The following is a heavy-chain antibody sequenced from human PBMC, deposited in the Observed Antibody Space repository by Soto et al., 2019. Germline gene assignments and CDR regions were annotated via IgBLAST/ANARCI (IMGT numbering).Heavy chain of an antibody. CDR2: SYTSGST. CDR1: GGSISSYY. CDR3: ASAPVGATMGAWFDP. D-gene: IGHD1-26*01. V-gene: IGHV4-4*07. Sequence: QVQLQESGPGLVKPSETLSLTCTVSGGSISSYYWSWIRQPAGKGLEWIGRSYTSGSTNYNPSLKSRVTMSVDTSKNQFSLKLSSVTAADTAVYYCASAPVGATMGAWFDPWGQGTLVTVSS. J-gene: IGHJ5*02.